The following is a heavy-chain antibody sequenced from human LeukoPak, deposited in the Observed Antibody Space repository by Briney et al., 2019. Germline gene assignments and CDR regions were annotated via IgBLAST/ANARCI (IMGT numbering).Heavy chain of an antibody. D-gene: IGHD1-26*01. CDR3: ATGQMGDYIDY. J-gene: IGHJ4*02. V-gene: IGHV1-46*01. CDR1: GYTFISYY. CDR2: INPSGGST. Sequence: ASVKVSCKASGYTFISYYMHWVRQAPGQGLEWMGIINPSGGSTRYAQKFQGRVTLTRDTSTSTVYMKLSSLRSDDTAVYYCATGQMGDYIDYWGQGTLVTVSS.